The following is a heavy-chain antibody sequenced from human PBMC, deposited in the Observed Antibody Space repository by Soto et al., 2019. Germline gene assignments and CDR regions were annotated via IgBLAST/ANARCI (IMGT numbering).Heavy chain of an antibody. CDR3: ARDHSHCISTSCSDWFDP. CDR1: GGSISSGDYY. V-gene: IGHV4-30-4*01. Sequence: SETLSLTCTVSGGSISSGDYYWSWIRQPPGKGLEWIGYIYYSGSTYYNPSLKSRVTISVDTSKNQFSLKLSSVTAADTAVYYCARDHSHCISTSCSDWFDPWGQGTLVTVS. D-gene: IGHD2-2*01. CDR2: IYYSGST. J-gene: IGHJ5*02.